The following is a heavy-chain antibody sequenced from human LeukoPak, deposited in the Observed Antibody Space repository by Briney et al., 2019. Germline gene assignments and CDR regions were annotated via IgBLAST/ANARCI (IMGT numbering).Heavy chain of an antibody. Sequence: GGSLRLSCAVSGFTFSNYAMSWVRQALGKGLEWVSAISGSGDNTYYADSVKGRFTVSRDNSKNTLYVQMKSLRAEDTAVYYCAKDFVVVPGNVNYFDYWGQGTLVSVSS. CDR2: ISGSGDNT. D-gene: IGHD2-21*02. V-gene: IGHV3-23*01. J-gene: IGHJ4*02. CDR1: GFTFSNYA. CDR3: AKDFVVVPGNVNYFDY.